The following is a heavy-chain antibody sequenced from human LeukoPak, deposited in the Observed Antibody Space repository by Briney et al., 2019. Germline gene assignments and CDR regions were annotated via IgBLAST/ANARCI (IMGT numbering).Heavy chain of an antibody. D-gene: IGHD3-3*01. CDR1: GFTFSSYG. CDR3: AREVDDFWSGYLDY. V-gene: IGHV3-30*02. CDR2: IRYDGSNK. Sequence: PGGSLRLSCAASGFTFSSYGMHWVRQAPGKGLEWVAFIRYDGSNKYYADSVKGRFTISRDNSKNTLYLQMNSLRAEDTAVYYCAREVDDFWSGYLDYWGQGTLVTVSS. J-gene: IGHJ4*02.